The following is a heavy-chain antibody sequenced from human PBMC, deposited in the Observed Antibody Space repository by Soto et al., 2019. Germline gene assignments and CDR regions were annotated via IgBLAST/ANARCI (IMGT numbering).Heavy chain of an antibody. J-gene: IGHJ4*02. D-gene: IGHD6-19*01. Sequence: PSQTLSLTCAISGDRVSSNSDAWNWIRQSPSRGLEWLGRTYYRSKWYNDYAVSVKSRITINPDTSKNQFSLQLNSVTPEDTAVYYCARGRAVAGYFDYWGQGTLVTVSS. CDR3: ARGRAVAGYFDY. V-gene: IGHV6-1*01. CDR2: TYYRSKWYN. CDR1: GDRVSSNSDA.